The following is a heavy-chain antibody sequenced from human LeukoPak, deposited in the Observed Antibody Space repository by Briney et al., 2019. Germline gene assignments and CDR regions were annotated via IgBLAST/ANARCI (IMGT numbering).Heavy chain of an antibody. Sequence: SEKVPCKASGGTFSRYAISWVRQAPGQGLEWMGRIIPNLGIANYAQKFEGRVTITADKSQSRAYMGLESQRSEHSGVLYCSSHDDYGDYRLAYWGQGTLVTVSS. D-gene: IGHD4-17*01. J-gene: IGHJ4*02. CDR1: GGTFSRYA. V-gene: IGHV1-69*04. CDR2: IIPNLGIA. CDR3: SSHDDYGDYRLAY.